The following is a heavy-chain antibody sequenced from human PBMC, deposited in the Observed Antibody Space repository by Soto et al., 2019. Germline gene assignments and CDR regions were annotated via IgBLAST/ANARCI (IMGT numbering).Heavy chain of an antibody. J-gene: IGHJ4*02. Sequence: ESGGDLVQPGGSLRLSCAASGFTFSSYPMSWVRQAPGKGLEWVSSISGSGGSSYYADSVKGRFTISRDNSKNTLYLQMNSLRAGDTAVYYCATTLYSNYVPPEGYWGQGTLVTVSS. D-gene: IGHD4-4*01. CDR3: ATTLYSNYVPPEGY. V-gene: IGHV3-23*01. CDR1: GFTFSSYP. CDR2: ISGSGGSS.